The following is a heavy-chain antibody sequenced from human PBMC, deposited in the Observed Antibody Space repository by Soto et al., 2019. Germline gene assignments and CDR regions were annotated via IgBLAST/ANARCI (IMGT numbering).Heavy chain of an antibody. Sequence: SETLSLTCTVSGGSISSSSYYWGWIRQPPGKGLEWIGSIYYSGSTYYNPSLKSRVTISVDTSKNQFSLKLSSVTAADTAVYYCARLPDSSGYSVFDYWGQGTLVTVSS. V-gene: IGHV4-39*01. J-gene: IGHJ4*02. D-gene: IGHD3-22*01. CDR3: ARLPDSSGYSVFDY. CDR1: GGSISSSSYY. CDR2: IYYSGST.